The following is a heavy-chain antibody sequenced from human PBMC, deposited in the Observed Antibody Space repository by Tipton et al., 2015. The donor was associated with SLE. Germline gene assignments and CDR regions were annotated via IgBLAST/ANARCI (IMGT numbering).Heavy chain of an antibody. CDR2: INYSGDT. CDR3: ARLQWLVLNWYFDL. V-gene: IGHV4-34*01. CDR1: SGSFSGYH. D-gene: IGHD6-19*01. Sequence: TLSLTCAIYSGSFSGYHWSWIRQSPGKGLEWIGEINYSGDTNYNPSLKSRVTISVATSKNQLSLKLSSVTAADTAVYYCARLQWLVLNWYFDLWGRGTLVTVSS. J-gene: IGHJ2*01.